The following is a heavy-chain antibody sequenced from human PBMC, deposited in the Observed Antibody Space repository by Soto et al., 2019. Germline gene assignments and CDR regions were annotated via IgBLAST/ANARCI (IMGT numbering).Heavy chain of an antibody. Sequence: SETLSLTCTVSGGSISSYYWSWIRQPPGKGLEWIGYIYYSGSTNYNPSLKSRVTISVDTSKNQFSLKLSSVTAADTAVYYCARLKDGYNWGFDYWGQGTLVTVSS. J-gene: IGHJ4*02. V-gene: IGHV4-59*01. CDR3: ARLKDGYNWGFDY. D-gene: IGHD5-12*01. CDR1: GGSISSYY. CDR2: IYYSGST.